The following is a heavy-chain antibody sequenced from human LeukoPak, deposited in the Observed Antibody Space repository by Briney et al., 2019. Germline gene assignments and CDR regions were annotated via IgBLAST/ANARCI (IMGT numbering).Heavy chain of an antibody. D-gene: IGHD2-15*01. CDR1: GFTFSSYE. V-gene: IGHV3-48*03. CDR3: AKSGLNRFDY. J-gene: IGHJ4*02. Sequence: GGSLRLSCAASGFTFSSYEMNWVRQAPGKGLEWVSYISSSGSTIYYADSVKGRFTISRDNSKNTLHLQMNSLRAEDTAVYYCAKSGLNRFDYWGQGILVTVSS. CDR2: ISSSGSTI.